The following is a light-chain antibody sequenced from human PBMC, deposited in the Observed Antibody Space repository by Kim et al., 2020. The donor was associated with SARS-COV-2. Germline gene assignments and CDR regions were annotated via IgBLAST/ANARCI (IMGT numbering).Light chain of an antibody. V-gene: IGLV3-21*04. CDR3: QVWDSSSDHVV. CDR2: YDS. CDR1: NIGSKS. J-gene: IGLJ2*01. Sequence: APGETANSACGGNNIGSKSVHWYQQMPGQAPVLVIYYDSDRPSGIPERFSGSNSGITATLTISRVEAGDEADYYCQVWDSSSDHVVFGGGTQLTVL.